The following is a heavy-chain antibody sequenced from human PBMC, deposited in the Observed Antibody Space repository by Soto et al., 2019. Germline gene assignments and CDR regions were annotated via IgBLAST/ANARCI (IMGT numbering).Heavy chain of an antibody. J-gene: IGHJ4*02. CDR1: GFTFRKFD. CDR3: ARGHVVGAHFFDS. CDR2: IGISGYT. Sequence: GGSRRLSWEASGFTFRKFDMHSVRQPTGKGLEWVSTIGISGYTYYAVSVKGRFTISRDNAKNSLSLQLNSLRAGDTALYFCARGHVVGAHFFDSCPQGRQIAVSS. V-gene: IGHV3-13*04. D-gene: IGHD2-2*01.